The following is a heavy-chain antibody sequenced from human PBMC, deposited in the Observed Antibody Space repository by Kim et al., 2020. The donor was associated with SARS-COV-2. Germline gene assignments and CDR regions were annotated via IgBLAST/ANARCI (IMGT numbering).Heavy chain of an antibody. CDR3: AKALLAVGGAFDI. V-gene: IGHV3-9*01. Sequence: YADSVKGRFTISRDNAKNSLYLQMNSLRAEDTALYYCAKALLAVGGAFDIWGQGTMVTVSS. D-gene: IGHD6-19*01. J-gene: IGHJ3*02.